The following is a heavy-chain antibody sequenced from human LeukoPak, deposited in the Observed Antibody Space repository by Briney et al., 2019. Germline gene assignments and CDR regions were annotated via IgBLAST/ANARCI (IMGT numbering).Heavy chain of an antibody. Sequence: GGSLRLSCAASGFTFSSYSMNWVRQAPGKGLEWVSSISSSSSSYIYYADSVKGRFTISRDNAKNSLYLQMNSLRAEDTAVYYCARDCSGGSCYSRGYYYGMDVWGQGTTVTVSS. CDR1: GFTFSSYS. V-gene: IGHV3-21*01. J-gene: IGHJ6*02. CDR3: ARDCSGGSCYSRGYYYGMDV. CDR2: ISSSSSSYI. D-gene: IGHD2-15*01.